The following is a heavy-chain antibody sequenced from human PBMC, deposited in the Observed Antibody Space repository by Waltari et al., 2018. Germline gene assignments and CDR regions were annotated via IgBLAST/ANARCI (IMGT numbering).Heavy chain of an antibody. D-gene: IGHD3-10*01. CDR1: GFTFSSYS. V-gene: IGHV3-21*01. CDR2: ISSSSSYI. Sequence: EVQLVESGGGLVKPGGSLRLSCAASGFTFSSYSMNWVRQAPGKGLEWVSSISSSSSYIYYADSVKGRFTISRDNAKNSLYLQMNSLRAEDTAVYYCARASVLLWFGEEGDFDYWGQGTLVTVSS. CDR3: ARASVLLWFGEEGDFDY. J-gene: IGHJ4*02.